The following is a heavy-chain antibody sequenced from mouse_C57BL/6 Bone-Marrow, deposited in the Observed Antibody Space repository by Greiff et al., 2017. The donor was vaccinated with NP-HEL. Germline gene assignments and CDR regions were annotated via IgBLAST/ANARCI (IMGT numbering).Heavy chain of an antibody. D-gene: IGHD1-1*01. CDR1: GFTFSDYG. Sequence: EVKLVESGGGLVKPGGSLKLSCAASGFTFSDYGMHWVRQAPEKGLEWVAYISSGSSTIYYADTVKGRFTITRDNSKNTLFLQMTSLRSEGTAMYYCARSFITTVVPFAYWGQGTLVTVSA. V-gene: IGHV5-17*01. CDR2: ISSGSSTI. J-gene: IGHJ3*01. CDR3: ARSFITTVVPFAY.